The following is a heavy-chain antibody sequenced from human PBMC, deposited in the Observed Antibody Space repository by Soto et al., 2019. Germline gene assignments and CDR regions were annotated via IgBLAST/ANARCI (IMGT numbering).Heavy chain of an antibody. CDR2: IYYSGKT. CDR1: GGSISSSSYY. Sequence: SETLSLTCSVSGGSISSSSYYWAWIRQPPGKGLEWLGTIYYSGKTYYNPSLKSRVTISVDTSKNQFSLNLYSVTAADTAVYYCARHGEELELRTRFHYWGQGTLVTVSS. CDR3: ARHGEELELRTRFHY. D-gene: IGHD1-7*01. J-gene: IGHJ4*02. V-gene: IGHV4-39*01.